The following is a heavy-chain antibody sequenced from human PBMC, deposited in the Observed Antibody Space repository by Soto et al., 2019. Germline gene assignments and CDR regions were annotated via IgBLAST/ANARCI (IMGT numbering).Heavy chain of an antibody. CDR1: GFTFSSYA. CDR3: AKGDYSGSGNYHNVLY. V-gene: IGHV3-23*01. J-gene: IGHJ4*02. CDR2: ISGSGGST. D-gene: IGHD3-10*01. Sequence: EVQLLESGGGLVQPGGSLRLSCAASGFTFSSYAMTWVRQAPGKGLEWVSVISGSGGSTFYTDSAKGRFTISRDNSKNTLSLQMDSLRAEDTAVYYCAKGDYSGSGNYHNVLYWGQGTLVTVSS.